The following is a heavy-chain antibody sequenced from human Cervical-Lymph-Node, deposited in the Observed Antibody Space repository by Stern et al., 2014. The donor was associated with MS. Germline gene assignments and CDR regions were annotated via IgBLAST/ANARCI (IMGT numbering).Heavy chain of an antibody. J-gene: IGHJ4*02. CDR1: GFTFSSYG. D-gene: IGHD2-15*01. CDR2: GMHDGVNQ. Sequence: VQLVESGGGVVQPGGSLRLSCATSGFTFSSYGIHWVRQAPGKGLEWVAIGMHDGVNQSFSDSVKRRFTISRDNSRNTVYLQMNSLRAEDTAVYYCARDNWSRYCSGGSCNFIDSWGQGALVTVSS. CDR3: ARDNWSRYCSGGSCNFIDS. V-gene: IGHV3-33*01.